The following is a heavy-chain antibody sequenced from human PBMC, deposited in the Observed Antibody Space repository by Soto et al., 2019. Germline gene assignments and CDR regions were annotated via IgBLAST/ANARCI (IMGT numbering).Heavy chain of an antibody. J-gene: IGHJ4*02. Sequence: QVQLQQWGAGLLKPSETLSLTCAVYGGSVSGYYWCWIRQPPRKGLEWIGEINHSGSTNYNQSLKSRITISVDTSKNEFSLKLSSVTAATTAVYYCARAASGWGVYWGQGNLVTVSS. CDR1: GGSVSGYY. CDR2: INHSGST. D-gene: IGHD6-19*01. V-gene: IGHV4-34*01. CDR3: ARAASGWGVY.